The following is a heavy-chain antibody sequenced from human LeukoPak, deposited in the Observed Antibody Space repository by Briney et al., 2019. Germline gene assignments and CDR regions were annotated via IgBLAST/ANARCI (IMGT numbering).Heavy chain of an antibody. V-gene: IGHV1-18*01. CDR2: ISAYNGNT. Sequence: GASVKVSCEASGYTFTSYGISWVRQAPGQGLEWMGWISAYNGNTNYAQKLQGRDTMTTDTSTSTAYMELRSLRSDDTAVYYCARPYYDSSAPPYDYWGQGTLVTVSS. CDR1: GYTFTSYG. CDR3: ARPYYDSSAPPYDY. D-gene: IGHD3-22*01. J-gene: IGHJ4*02.